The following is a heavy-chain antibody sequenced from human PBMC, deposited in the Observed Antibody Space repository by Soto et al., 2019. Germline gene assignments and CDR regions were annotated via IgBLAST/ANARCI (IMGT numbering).Heavy chain of an antibody. Sequence: PGGSLRLSCAASGFTFSDHYMEWVRQAPGKGLEWVGRTATKADSFTTGYAASVKGRFTISRDDSKNSLYLQMNSLKTEDTAVYYCGRGYCTSTTCHGAHYHLDVWGQGPTVTVSS. CDR1: GFTFSDHY. J-gene: IGHJ6*02. CDR2: TATKADSFTT. CDR3: GRGYCTSTTCHGAHYHLDV. D-gene: IGHD2-2*01. V-gene: IGHV3-72*01.